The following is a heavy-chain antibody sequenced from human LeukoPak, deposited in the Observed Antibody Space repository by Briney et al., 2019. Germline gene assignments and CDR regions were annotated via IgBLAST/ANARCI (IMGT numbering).Heavy chain of an antibody. CDR2: IYPGDSDT. V-gene: IGHV5-51*01. CDR1: GYSFPNYR. CDR3: ARSRAEKVPVWGSYRHHDAFDL. Sequence: GESLRISCKGSGYSFPNYRIGWVRQMPGKGLEWMGIIYPGDSDTTYKPSFQGHITVSADMSISTAYLQWSSLKASDTAMYYCARSRAEKVPVWGSYRHHDAFDLWGQGTRVTVSS. J-gene: IGHJ3*01. D-gene: IGHD3-16*02.